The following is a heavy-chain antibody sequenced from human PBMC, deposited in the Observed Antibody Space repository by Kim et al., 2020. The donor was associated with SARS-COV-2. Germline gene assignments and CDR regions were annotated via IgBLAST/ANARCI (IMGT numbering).Heavy chain of an antibody. CDR1: GGTFSSYA. Sequence: SVKVSCKASGGTFSSYAISWVRQAPGQGLEWMGGIIPIFGTANYAQKFQGRVTITADESTSTAYMELSSLRSEDTAVYYCARATVEGCTGGVCFYFDYWGQGTLVTVSS. CDR3: ARATVEGCTGGVCFYFDY. CDR2: IIPIFGTA. D-gene: IGHD2-8*02. J-gene: IGHJ4*02. V-gene: IGHV1-69*13.